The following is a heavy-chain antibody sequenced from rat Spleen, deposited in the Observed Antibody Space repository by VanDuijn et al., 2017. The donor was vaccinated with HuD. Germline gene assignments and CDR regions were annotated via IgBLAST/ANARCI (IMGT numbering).Heavy chain of an antibody. D-gene: IGHD1-10*01. CDR2: IWNTGGT. CDR1: GFSLTRYN. CDR3: ARDNNPFDY. Sequence: QVRLKESGPGLVQPSQTLSLTCTVTGFSLTRYNVHWVRQSPGKGLEWMGVIWNTGGTRYNSTLTSRLSISKDTSKSQVFLKMNSLQTEDTATYYCARDNNPFDYWGQGVMVTVSS. J-gene: IGHJ2*01. V-gene: IGHV2-41*01.